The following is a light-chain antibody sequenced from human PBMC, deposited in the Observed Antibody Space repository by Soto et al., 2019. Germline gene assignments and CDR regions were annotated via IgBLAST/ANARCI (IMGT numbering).Light chain of an antibody. J-gene: IGKJ1*01. CDR3: QQKYRVPRT. V-gene: IGKV1-39*01. Sequence: DIQMTQSPSSLSASVGDRFAITCRASQSISTYLNWYQHKPGKAPKILIYGASSLQSGVPSRFSGSGSGTDFTLTISSLQPEDFATYFCQQKYRVPRTFGQGTKVDIK. CDR1: QSISTY. CDR2: GAS.